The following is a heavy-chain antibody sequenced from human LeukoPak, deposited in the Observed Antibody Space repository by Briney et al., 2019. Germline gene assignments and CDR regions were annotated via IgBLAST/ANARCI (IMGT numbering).Heavy chain of an antibody. J-gene: IGHJ4*02. CDR2: IYPGDSET. D-gene: IGHD6-19*01. Sequence: PGESLKISCTGSGYSFSNYWIGWVRQMPGKGLEWMGIIYPGDSETKYSPSFQGQVTISADKSIKTVYLRWSSLKVSDTAMYYCARPGYRSRYFDYWGQGTLVTVSS. CDR1: GYSFSNYW. V-gene: IGHV5-51*01. CDR3: ARPGYRSRYFDY.